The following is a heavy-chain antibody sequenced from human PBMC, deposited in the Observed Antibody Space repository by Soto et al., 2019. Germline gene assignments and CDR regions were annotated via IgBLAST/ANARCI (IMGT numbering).Heavy chain of an antibody. Sequence: EVQLVESGGGLVQPGRSLRLSCAASEFTFDDYAMHWVRQAPGKGLEWVSGIGWNSGTIGYADSVKGRFTISRDNAKNSLYLQMNSLRGEDTALYYCAKDRDVGSSWAFDYWGQGTLVTVSS. CDR3: AKDRDVGSSWAFDY. J-gene: IGHJ4*02. CDR2: IGWNSGTI. V-gene: IGHV3-9*01. CDR1: EFTFDDYA. D-gene: IGHD6-13*01.